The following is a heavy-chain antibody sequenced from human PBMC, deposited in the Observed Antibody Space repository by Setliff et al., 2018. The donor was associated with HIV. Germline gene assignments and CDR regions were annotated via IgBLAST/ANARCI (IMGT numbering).Heavy chain of an antibody. V-gene: IGHV4-61*02. Sequence: KPSETLSLTCTVSGGSISSGSFYWSWVRQPAGKGLEWIGRVLISGNTNYNPSLKSRTTISADTSKNQFSLKLTSVTAADTAVYYCARVGARFSATPNAFDIWGQGTRVTVSS. CDR2: VLISGNT. J-gene: IGHJ3*02. CDR1: GGSISSGSFY. CDR3: ARVGARFSATPNAFDI. D-gene: IGHD2-15*01.